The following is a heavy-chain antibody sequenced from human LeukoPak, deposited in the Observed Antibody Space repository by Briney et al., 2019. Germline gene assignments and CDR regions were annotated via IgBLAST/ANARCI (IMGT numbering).Heavy chain of an antibody. CDR2: IKSKAYDGTT. J-gene: IGHJ4*02. Sequence: GGSLRLSCTVSGFTFGDYAMSWFRQAPGKGLEWVGFIKSKAYDGTTEYAASVKGRFTISRDDSKSIVYLQMNSLKTEDTAMYYCTRSPRVTGIDYWGQGTLVTVS. V-gene: IGHV3-49*03. CDR1: GFTFGDYA. CDR3: TRSPRVTGIDY. D-gene: IGHD2-21*02.